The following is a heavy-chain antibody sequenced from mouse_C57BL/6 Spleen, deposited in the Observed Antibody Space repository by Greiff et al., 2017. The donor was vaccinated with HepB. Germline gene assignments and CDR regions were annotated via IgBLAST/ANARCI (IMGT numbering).Heavy chain of an antibody. CDR3: ARRRGYYWYFDV. V-gene: IGHV5-17*01. Sequence: EVQLQESGGGLVKPGGSLKLSCAASGFTFSDYGMHWVRQAPEKGLEWVAYISSGSSTIYYADTVKGRFTISRDNAKNTLFLQMTSLRSEDTAMYYCARRRGYYWYFDVWGTGTTVTVSS. J-gene: IGHJ1*03. CDR2: ISSGSSTI. D-gene: IGHD2-2*01. CDR1: GFTFSDYG.